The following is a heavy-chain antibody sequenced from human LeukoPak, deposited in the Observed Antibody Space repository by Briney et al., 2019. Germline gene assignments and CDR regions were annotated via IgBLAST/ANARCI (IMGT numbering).Heavy chain of an antibody. CDR3: ARSGGSGSYYARYYYYYMDV. V-gene: IGHV7-4-1*02. CDR2: INTNTGNA. CDR1: GYTFTNFA. Sequence: ASVKVSCKASGYTFTNFAMNWVRQAPGQGLEWMGCINTNTGNAPYAQGFTGRVVFSLDTSVSTAYLQISSLKAEDTAVFYCARSGGSGSYYARYYYYYMDVWGKGTTVTVSS. D-gene: IGHD3-10*01. J-gene: IGHJ6*03.